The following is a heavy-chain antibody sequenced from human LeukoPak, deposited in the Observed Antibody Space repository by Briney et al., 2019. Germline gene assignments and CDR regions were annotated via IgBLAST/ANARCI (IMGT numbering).Heavy chain of an antibody. Sequence: SVKVSCKASGGTFSSYAISWVRQAPGQGLEWMGRIIPILGIANYAQKFQGRVTITADKSTSTAYMELSSLRSEDTAVYYCARRYCSGGSCYSHYWGQGTLVTVSS. CDR1: GGTFSSYA. D-gene: IGHD2-15*01. V-gene: IGHV1-69*04. CDR2: IIPILGIA. CDR3: ARRYCSGGSCYSHY. J-gene: IGHJ4*02.